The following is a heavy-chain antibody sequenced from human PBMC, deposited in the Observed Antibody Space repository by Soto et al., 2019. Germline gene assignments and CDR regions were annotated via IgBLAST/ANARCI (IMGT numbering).Heavy chain of an antibody. CDR1: GFTFSSYS. CDR2: ISSSSSYI. D-gene: IGHD3-16*01. CDR3: ARDPLAYDYVHHTNP. J-gene: IGHJ5*02. Sequence: KTGGSLRLSCAASGFTFSSYSMNWVRQAPGKGLEWVSSISSSSSYIYYADSVKGRFTISRGNAKNSLYLQMNSLRAEDTAVYYCARDPLAYDYVHHTNPWGQGTLVTVSS. V-gene: IGHV3-21*01.